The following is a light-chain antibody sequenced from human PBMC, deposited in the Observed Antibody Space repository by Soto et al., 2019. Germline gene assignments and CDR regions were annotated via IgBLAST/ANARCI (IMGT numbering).Light chain of an antibody. J-gene: IGKJ4*01. V-gene: IGKV4-1*01. CDR3: QQYSSTPRVT. CDR2: WAS. Sequence: DIVMTQSPDSLAVSLGERATINCKSSRSVLYSSNNKNYLAWYQQKPGQPPKLLIYWASTRESGVPDRFSGRGSGTDFPLTISSLQAEDVAVYYCQQYSSTPRVTFGGGTKVEIK. CDR1: RSVLYSSNNKNY.